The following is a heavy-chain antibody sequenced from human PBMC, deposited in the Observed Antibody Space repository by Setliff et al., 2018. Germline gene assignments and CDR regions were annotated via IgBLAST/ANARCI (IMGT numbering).Heavy chain of an antibody. V-gene: IGHV3-23*01. Sequence: LKISCVASTFTFTKYAVTWVRQAPGKGLEWVSSIHVSGTTTYYADSVKGRFTISRDNSRNILYLQMNSLRAEDTASYYCARDPNGDYVGSFDPWGQGILVTVSS. CDR1: TFTFTKYA. J-gene: IGHJ5*02. D-gene: IGHD4-17*01. CDR3: ARDPNGDYVGSFDP. CDR2: IHVSGTTT.